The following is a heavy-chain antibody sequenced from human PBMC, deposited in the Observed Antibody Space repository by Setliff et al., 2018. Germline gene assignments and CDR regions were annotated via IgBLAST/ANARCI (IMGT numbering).Heavy chain of an antibody. J-gene: IGHJ4*02. D-gene: IGHD3-3*01. CDR3: ARRTEYYNFWSGYYDY. CDR1: GGSISSSNW. Sequence: PSETLSLTCAVSGGSISSSNWWSWVRQPPGEGLEWIGEIYHSGSTNYNPSLKSRVTISVDKSKNQFSLKLSSVTAADTAVYYCARRTEYYNFWSGYYDYWGQGTLVTVSS. CDR2: IYHSGST. V-gene: IGHV4-4*02.